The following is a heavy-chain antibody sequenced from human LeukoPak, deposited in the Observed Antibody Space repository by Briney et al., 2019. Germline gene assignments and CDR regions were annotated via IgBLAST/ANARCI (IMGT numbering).Heavy chain of an antibody. CDR3: ARDLPSGGGYLYFDY. CDR2: INPNSGGT. J-gene: IGHJ4*02. D-gene: IGHD1-26*01. V-gene: IGHV1-2*02. Sequence: ASVKVSCKASGYTFTGYYMHWVRQAPGQGLEWMGWINPNSGGTNYAQKFQGRVTMTRDTSISTAYMELSRLRSDDTAVYYCARDLPSGGGYLYFDYWGQGTLVTVSS. CDR1: GYTFTGYY.